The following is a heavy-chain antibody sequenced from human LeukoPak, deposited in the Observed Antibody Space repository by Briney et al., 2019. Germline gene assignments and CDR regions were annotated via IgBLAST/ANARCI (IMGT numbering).Heavy chain of an antibody. J-gene: IGHJ4*02. CDR1: GFTFSNFA. CDR2: ISYDGSNK. D-gene: IGHD5-18*01. Sequence: GGSLRLSCAASGFTFSNFAMHWVRQAPGKGLEWVAIISYDGSNKYYADSVKGRFTISRDNSKNTLYLQMNSLRAEDTAVYYCARVGRGYSFNVYYFDYWGQGTLVTVSS. V-gene: IGHV3-30*04. CDR3: ARVGRGYSFNVYYFDY.